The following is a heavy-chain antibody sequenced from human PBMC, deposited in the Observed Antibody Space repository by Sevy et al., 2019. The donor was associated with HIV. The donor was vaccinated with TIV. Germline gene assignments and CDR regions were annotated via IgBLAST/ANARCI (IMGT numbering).Heavy chain of an antibody. CDR2: ISSSSSYI. Sequence: GGSLRLSCAASGFTFSSYSMNWVRQAPGQGLEWVSSISSSSSYIYYADSVKGRFTISRDNAKNSLYLQLNSLRAEDTAVYYCASSYYGSGSYDYFDYWGPGTLVTVSS. D-gene: IGHD3-10*01. CDR1: GFTFSSYS. J-gene: IGHJ4*02. V-gene: IGHV3-21*01. CDR3: ASSYYGSGSYDYFDY.